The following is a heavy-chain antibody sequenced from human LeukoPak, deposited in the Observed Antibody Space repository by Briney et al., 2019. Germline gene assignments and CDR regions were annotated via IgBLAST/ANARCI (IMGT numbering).Heavy chain of an antibody. Sequence: ASVKVSCKASGYTFTGYYMHWVRQAPGQRLEWIGWINPDSGGINKAQKFQGRVTMTRDTSISTAYMELSRLRSDDTAVYYCARTFYDTLDSDAFDFWGQGTMVIVSS. V-gene: IGHV1-2*02. CDR1: GYTFTGYY. J-gene: IGHJ3*01. CDR2: INPDSGGI. CDR3: ARTFYDTLDSDAFDF. D-gene: IGHD3-22*01.